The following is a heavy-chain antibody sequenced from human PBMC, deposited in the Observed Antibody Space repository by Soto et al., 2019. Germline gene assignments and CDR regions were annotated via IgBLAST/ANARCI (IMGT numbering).Heavy chain of an antibody. CDR3: TTLSKKHYYDSSGYYQEDAFDI. Sequence: GGSLRLSCAASGFTFSNAWMNWVRQAPGKGLEWVGRIKSKTDGGTTDYAAPVKGRFTISRDDSKNTLYLQMNSLKTEDTAVYYCTTLSKKHYYDSSGYYQEDAFDIWGRGTMVTVSS. CDR2: IKSKTDGGTT. J-gene: IGHJ3*02. V-gene: IGHV3-15*07. D-gene: IGHD3-22*01. CDR1: GFTFSNAW.